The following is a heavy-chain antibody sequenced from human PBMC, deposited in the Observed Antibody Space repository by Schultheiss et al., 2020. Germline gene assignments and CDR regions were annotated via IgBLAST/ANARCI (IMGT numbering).Heavy chain of an antibody. CDR3: ASPGRAYLGYCSGGSCYQLDY. CDR1: GFTFTKAW. V-gene: IGHV3-30-3*01. J-gene: IGHJ4*02. D-gene: IGHD2-15*01. CDR2: ISYDGSNK. Sequence: GGSLRLSCAASGFTFTKAWMSWVRQAPGKGLEWVAVISYDGSNKYYADSVKGRFTISRDNSKNTLYLQMNSLRSEDTAVYYCASPGRAYLGYCSGGSCYQLDYWGQGTLVTVSS.